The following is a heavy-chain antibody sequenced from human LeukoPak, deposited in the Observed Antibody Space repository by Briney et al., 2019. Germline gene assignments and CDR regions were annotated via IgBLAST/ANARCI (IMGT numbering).Heavy chain of an antibody. CDR2: IYSGGST. CDR3: ARDPGYGGNPGYFDY. CDR1: GFTVSSNY. Sequence: PGGSLRLSCAASGFTVSSNYMSWVRQAPGKGLEWVSVIYSGGSTYYADSVKGRFTISRDNSKNTLYLQMNSLRAEDTAVYYCARDPGYGGNPGYFDYWGQGTLVTVSS. V-gene: IGHV3-53*01. D-gene: IGHD4-23*01. J-gene: IGHJ4*02.